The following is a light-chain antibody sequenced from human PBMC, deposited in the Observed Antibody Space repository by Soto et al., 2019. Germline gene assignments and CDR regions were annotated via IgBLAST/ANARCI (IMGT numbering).Light chain of an antibody. J-gene: IGLJ2*01. Sequence: QSVLTQPASVSGSPGQSITISCTGTSSDVGGYNYVSWYQQHPGKAPKFMIYDVSNRPSGVSNRFSGSKSGNTASLTISGLQAEDEADYYCSSYTSSRTLVFGGGTQLTVL. V-gene: IGLV2-14*01. CDR1: SSDVGGYNY. CDR2: DVS. CDR3: SSYTSSRTLV.